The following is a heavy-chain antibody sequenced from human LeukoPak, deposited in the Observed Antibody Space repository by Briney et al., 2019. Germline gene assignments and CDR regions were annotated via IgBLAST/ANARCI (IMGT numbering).Heavy chain of an antibody. CDR1: GYTFTSYY. V-gene: IGHV1-46*03. CDR3: ARASDSSGYYAPQHYFDY. Sequence: EASVKVSCKASGYTFTSYYMHWLRQAPGQGLEWMGIINPSGGSTNYAQKFQGRVTMTRDPSKSTVYMEPSSLRSEDTAVYYCARASDSSGYYAPQHYFDYWGQGTLVTVSS. J-gene: IGHJ4*02. D-gene: IGHD3-22*01. CDR2: INPSGGST.